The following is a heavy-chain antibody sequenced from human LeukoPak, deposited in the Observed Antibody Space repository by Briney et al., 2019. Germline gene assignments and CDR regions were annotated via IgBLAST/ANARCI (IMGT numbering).Heavy chain of an antibody. D-gene: IGHD3-22*01. CDR1: AGSISSGGYY. V-gene: IGHV4-31*03. CDR2: IYYSGST. J-gene: IGHJ4*02. CDR3: ARGDYYDSSGYFSTFDY. Sequence: SETLSLTCTVSAGSISSGGYYWSWIRQHPGKGLEWIGCIYYSGSTYYNPSLKSRVTISVDTSKNQFSLKLSSVTAADTAVYYCARGDYYDSSGYFSTFDYWGQGTLVTVSS.